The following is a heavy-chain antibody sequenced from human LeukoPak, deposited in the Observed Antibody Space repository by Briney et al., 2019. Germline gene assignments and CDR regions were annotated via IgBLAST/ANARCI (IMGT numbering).Heavy chain of an antibody. V-gene: IGHV3-74*01. Sequence: HPGGSLRLSCAASGFTFSSYWMHWVRQAPGKGLVWVSRINSDGSSTTYADSVKGRFTVSRDNAKNTLYLQMNSLRAEDTAVYYCARENTMTGWFDSWGQGTLVSVS. D-gene: IGHD3-22*01. CDR2: INSDGSST. CDR3: ARENTMTGWFDS. CDR1: GFTFSSYW. J-gene: IGHJ5*01.